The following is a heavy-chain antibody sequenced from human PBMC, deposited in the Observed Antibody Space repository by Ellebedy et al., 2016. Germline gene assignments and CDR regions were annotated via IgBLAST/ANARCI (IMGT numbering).Heavy chain of an antibody. J-gene: IGHJ4*02. CDR2: IYYSGST. D-gene: IGHD1-26*01. V-gene: IGHV4-31*03. Sequence: SETLSLXCTVSGGSISSGGYYWSWIRQHPGKGLEWIGYIYYSGSTYYNPSLKSRVTISVDTSKNQFSLKLSSVTAADTAVYYCARGPDKSGSYLPYFDYWGQGTLVTVSS. CDR3: ARGPDKSGSYLPYFDY. CDR1: GGSISSGGYY.